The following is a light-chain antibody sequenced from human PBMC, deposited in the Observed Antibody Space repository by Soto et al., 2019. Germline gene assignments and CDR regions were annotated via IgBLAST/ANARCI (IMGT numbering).Light chain of an antibody. CDR3: GSWDSSLSAYV. V-gene: IGLV1-51*01. CDR2: DDN. J-gene: IGLJ1*01. Sequence: SVLTQPPSVSAAPGQKATISCSGSSSNIGGNSVSWYQQLPGTAPKLLIYDDNKRPSGIPDRFSGSKSGTSATLGITGFQTGDEADYYCGSWDSSLSAYVFGTGTKVTV. CDR1: SSNIGGNS.